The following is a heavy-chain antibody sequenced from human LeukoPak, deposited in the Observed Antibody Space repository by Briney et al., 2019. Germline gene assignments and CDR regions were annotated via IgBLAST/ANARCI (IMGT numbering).Heavy chain of an antibody. D-gene: IGHD5-12*01. CDR3: AREGYGPYDAFDI. CDR2: INPNTGGT. J-gene: IGHJ3*02. V-gene: IGHV1-2*02. Sequence: ASVKVSCKTSGYSFTVNYIHWVRQAPGQGLEWMGWINPNTGGTNYAQKFQGRVTMTRDTSISTAYMELSSLRSDDTAVYYCAREGYGPYDAFDIWGQGTMVTVSS. CDR1: GYSFTVNY.